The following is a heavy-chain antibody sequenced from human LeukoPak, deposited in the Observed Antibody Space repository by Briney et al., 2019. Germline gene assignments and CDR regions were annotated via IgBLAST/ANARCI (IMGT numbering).Heavy chain of an antibody. D-gene: IGHD3-10*01. V-gene: IGHV3-23*01. Sequence: ETLSLTCTVSGGSISSYYWSWVRQAPGKGLERVSHISGSGDTTYYADSVKGRFTISRDNSKNTLYLQMNSLRADDTAVYYCAKDMEGSVADYFDYWGQGTLVTVSS. CDR3: AKDMEGSVADYFDY. CDR2: ISGSGDTT. CDR1: GGSISSYY. J-gene: IGHJ4*02.